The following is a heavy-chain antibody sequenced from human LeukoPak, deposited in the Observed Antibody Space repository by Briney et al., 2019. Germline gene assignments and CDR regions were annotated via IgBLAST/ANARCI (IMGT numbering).Heavy chain of an antibody. CDR1: GYTFTGYY. CDR2: INANSGGT. V-gene: IGHV1-2*02. J-gene: IGHJ4*02. Sequence: ASVKVSCKASGYTFTGYYMHGVRQAPGQGLEWMGGINANSGGTNYARKFQGGVTKTRDTASSTAYMELSSLRADDTAVYYCARDLSSSSDLDYWGQGILVTVSS. D-gene: IGHD6-6*01. CDR3: ARDLSSSSDLDY.